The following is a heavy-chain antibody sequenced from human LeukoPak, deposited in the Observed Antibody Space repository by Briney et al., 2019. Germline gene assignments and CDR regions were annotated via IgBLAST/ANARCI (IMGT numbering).Heavy chain of an antibody. CDR3: ARYRGGRLDY. CDR2: INHSGST. V-gene: IGHV4-34*01. D-gene: IGHD2-15*01. J-gene: IGHJ4*02. CDR1: GGSFSGYY. Sequence: SETLSLTCAVYGGSFSGYYWSWIRQPPGKGLEWIGEINHSGSTNYNPSLKSRVTISVDTSKNQFSLKMSSVNAADTAVYYCARYRGGRLDYWGQGTLVTVSS.